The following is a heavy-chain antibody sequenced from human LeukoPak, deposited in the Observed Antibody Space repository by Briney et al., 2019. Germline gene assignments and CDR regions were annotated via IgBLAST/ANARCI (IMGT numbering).Heavy chain of an antibody. D-gene: IGHD3-16*01. V-gene: IGHV3-30-3*01. CDR3: ARGEKTDEYYYGMDV. CDR2: VSNDGSNQ. Sequence: GGSLRLSCAASGFTFTYYAMHWVRQAPGKGLEWVSVVSNDGSNQDYTDSVKGRFTISRDNSKNTLYLQMNSLRAEDTAVYYCARGEKTDEYYYGMDVWGQGTTVTVSS. CDR1: GFTFTYYA. J-gene: IGHJ6*02.